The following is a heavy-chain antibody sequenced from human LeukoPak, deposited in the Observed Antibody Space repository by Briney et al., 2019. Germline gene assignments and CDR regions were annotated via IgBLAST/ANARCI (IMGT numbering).Heavy chain of an antibody. Sequence: RSSETLSLTCTVSGGSISSYYWSWIRQPPGKGLECIGYIYYSGSTNYNPSLKSRVTISVDTSKNQFSLKLSSVTAADTAVYYCARDSVRVRGVIGEGRYYYYMDVWGKGTTVTVSS. V-gene: IGHV4-59*01. CDR3: ARDSVRVRGVIGEGRYYYYMDV. CDR1: GGSISSYY. J-gene: IGHJ6*03. CDR2: IYYSGST. D-gene: IGHD3-10*01.